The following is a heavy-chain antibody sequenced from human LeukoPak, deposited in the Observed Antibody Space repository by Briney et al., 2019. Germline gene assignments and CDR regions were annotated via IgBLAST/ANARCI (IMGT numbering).Heavy chain of an antibody. V-gene: IGHV3-11*01. J-gene: IGHJ4*02. Sequence: SGGSLRLSCAASGLNFSVYYMTWIRQAPGKGLEWLSHISKSGTTVYYADSVKGRFTISRDSAKNSLYLHMNSLRAEDTAVYYCAAGVALDYWGQGALVTVSS. CDR1: GLNFSVYY. CDR3: AAGVALDY. CDR2: ISKSGTTV. D-gene: IGHD3-3*01.